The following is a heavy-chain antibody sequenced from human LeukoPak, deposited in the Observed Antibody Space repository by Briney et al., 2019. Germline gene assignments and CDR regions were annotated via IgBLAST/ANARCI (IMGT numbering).Heavy chain of an antibody. V-gene: IGHV3-48*01. D-gene: IGHD4-17*01. J-gene: IGHJ4*02. CDR3: ARYRGDYYFDY. CDR1: GFTFSSYS. CDR2: ISSSSSTI. Sequence: PTGGSLRLSCAASGFTFSSYSMNWVRQAPGKGLEWVSYISSSSSTIYYADSVKGRFTISRDNAKNSLYLQMNSLRAEDTAVYYCARYRGDYYFDYWGQGTLVTVSS.